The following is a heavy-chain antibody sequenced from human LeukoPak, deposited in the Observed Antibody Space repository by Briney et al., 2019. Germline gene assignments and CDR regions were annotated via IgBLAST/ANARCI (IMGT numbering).Heavy chain of an antibody. J-gene: IGHJ4*02. Sequence: PGGSLRLSCAASGFTFSSYWMHWVRQAPGKGLVWVSRINTDGSSTSYADCVKGRFTISRDNAKNTLYLQMNSLRAEDTAVYYCARFLRVSDGGFGYWGQGTLVTVSS. V-gene: IGHV3-74*01. CDR3: ARFLRVSDGGFGY. CDR2: INTDGSST. CDR1: GFTFSSYW.